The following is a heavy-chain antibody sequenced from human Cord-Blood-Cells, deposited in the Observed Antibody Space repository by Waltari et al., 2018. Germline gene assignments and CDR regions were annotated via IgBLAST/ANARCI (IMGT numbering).Heavy chain of an antibody. Sequence: QVQLQESGSGLVKPSETLSLTCTVSGGSISSYYWSWIRQPPGKGLEWIGYIYYSGSTNYNPSLKSRVTISVDTSKNQFSLKLSSVTAADTAVYYCAIDWDYWGQGTLVTVSS. V-gene: IGHV4-59*01. CDR3: AIDWDY. J-gene: IGHJ4*02. CDR2: IYYSGST. CDR1: GGSISSYY.